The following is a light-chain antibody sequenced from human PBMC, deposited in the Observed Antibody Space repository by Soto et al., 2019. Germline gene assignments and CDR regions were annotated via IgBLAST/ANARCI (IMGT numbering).Light chain of an antibody. Sequence: DIVLTQSQGTLSLSPGETATLSCRASQTVNSDYLAWFQQRPGQAPRLLVFATSRRATDIPDRFSGSGSGTDFTLAIRRLEPEDFAVYYCHQFGYSPRTFGQGTKVDIK. CDR1: QTVNSDY. CDR2: ATS. V-gene: IGKV3-20*01. CDR3: HQFGYSPRT. J-gene: IGKJ1*01.